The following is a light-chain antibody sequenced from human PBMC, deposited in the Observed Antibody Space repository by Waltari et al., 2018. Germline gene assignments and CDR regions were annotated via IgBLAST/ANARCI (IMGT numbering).Light chain of an antibody. Sequence: EMVMTQSPATLSVSPGERVALSCRASESVATSLAWYQQIPGQAPRLLIYDASTRATNVSVRFSGSGSGTEVTLTITSLQSEDFAVYYCQQCNKWPPTFGGGTKVEIK. CDR3: QQCNKWPPT. V-gene: IGKV3-15*01. CDR2: DAS. J-gene: IGKJ4*01. CDR1: ESVATS.